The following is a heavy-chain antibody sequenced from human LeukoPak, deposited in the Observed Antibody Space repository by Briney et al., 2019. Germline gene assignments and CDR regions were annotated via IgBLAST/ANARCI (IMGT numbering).Heavy chain of an antibody. V-gene: IGHV4-59*12. Sequence: SETLSLTCTVSGGSTSPYYWSWIRQPPGKGLEWIAYITHSGSTVYNPSLKSRVTISVDTSKNQFSLKLSSVTAADTAVYYCARGFFGVLDYWGQGTLVTVSS. J-gene: IGHJ4*02. CDR3: ARGFFGVLDY. CDR2: ITHSGST. CDR1: GGSTSPYY. D-gene: IGHD3-3*01.